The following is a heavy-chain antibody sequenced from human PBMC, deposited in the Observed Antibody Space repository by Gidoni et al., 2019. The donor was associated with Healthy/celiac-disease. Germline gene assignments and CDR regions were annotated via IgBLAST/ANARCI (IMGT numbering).Heavy chain of an antibody. V-gene: IGHV3-23*01. CDR2: ISGSGGST. D-gene: IGHD1-26*01. Sequence: EVQLLESGGGLVQPGGSLRLSCAASGFTFSSYAMSWVRQAPGKGLEWVSAISGSGGSTYYADSVKGRFTISRDNSKNTLYLQMNSLRAEDTAVYYCAKDGIYGEVVGATFEDYWGQGTLVTVSS. CDR1: GFTFSSYA. CDR3: AKDGIYGEVVGATFEDY. J-gene: IGHJ4*02.